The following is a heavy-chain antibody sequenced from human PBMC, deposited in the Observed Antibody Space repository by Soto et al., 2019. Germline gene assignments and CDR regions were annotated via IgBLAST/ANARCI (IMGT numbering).Heavy chain of an antibody. CDR1: GYTFTRNW. D-gene: IGHD2-21*02. J-gene: IGHJ3*01. V-gene: IGHV5-51*01. CDR3: ATPGGRDFNAFDV. CDR2: IFPIDSDT. Sequence: GESLKISCKGYGYTFTRNWIGWVRQMPGKGLERMGIIFPIDSDTRYSPSSQGQVTISADNSISTAYLQWSSLKASDTAIYYCATPGGRDFNAFDVWGQGTTVPVSS.